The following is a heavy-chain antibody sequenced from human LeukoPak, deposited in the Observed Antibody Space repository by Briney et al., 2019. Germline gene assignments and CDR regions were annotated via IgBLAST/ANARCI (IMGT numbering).Heavy chain of an antibody. CDR1: GYIFTTYW. Sequence: GESLKISCKGSGYIFTTYWIAWVRQMPGKGLEWMGIIYPGDSDTRYSPSFQGQVTISADKSISTAYLQWSSLKASDTAMYYCASYHYYDSSGYYYKDAFDIWGQGTMVTVSS. V-gene: IGHV5-51*01. CDR3: ASYHYYDSSGYYYKDAFDI. D-gene: IGHD3-22*01. CDR2: IYPGDSDT. J-gene: IGHJ3*02.